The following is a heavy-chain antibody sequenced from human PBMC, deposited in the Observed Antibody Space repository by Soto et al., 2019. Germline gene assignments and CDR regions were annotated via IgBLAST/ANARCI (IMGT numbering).Heavy chain of an antibody. V-gene: IGHV3-23*01. CDR3: AILAVVITDDAFDI. D-gene: IGHD3-22*01. Sequence: GGSLRLSCADSGFRFSSYSMSWVRQTPGKGLEWVAAITATGDRTYYADSVKGRFTISRDNSKNTLYLQMNSLRAEDTAVYYCAILAVVITDDAFDIWGQGTMVTVSS. J-gene: IGHJ3*02. CDR2: ITATGDRT. CDR1: GFRFSSYS.